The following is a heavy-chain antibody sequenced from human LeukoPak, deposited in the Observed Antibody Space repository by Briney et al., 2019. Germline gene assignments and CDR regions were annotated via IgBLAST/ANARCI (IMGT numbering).Heavy chain of an antibody. Sequence: GASVKVSCKASGGTFSSYAISWVRQAPGQGLEWMGGIIPIFGTANYAQKFQGRVTITADESTSTAYMELSSLRSDDTAVYYCARDRTIFGVVINDLDYWGQGTLVTVSS. J-gene: IGHJ4*02. CDR3: ARDRTIFGVVINDLDY. D-gene: IGHD3-3*01. V-gene: IGHV1-69*13. CDR2: IIPIFGTA. CDR1: GGTFSSYA.